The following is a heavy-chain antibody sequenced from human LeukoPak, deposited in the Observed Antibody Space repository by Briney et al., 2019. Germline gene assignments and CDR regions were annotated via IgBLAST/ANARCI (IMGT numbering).Heavy chain of an antibody. CDR2: INPYSGGT. D-gene: IGHD2-2*01. Sequence: GASVKVSCKASGYTFTGFYMHWVRQAPGQGLEWMGSINPYSGGTNYAQEFQGRVTMTRDTSISTAYMDLSSLRSDDTAVYFCARDPDFGRRTSCYFFDFGGREPLVPVSS. CDR1: GYTFTGFY. J-gene: IGHJ4*02. V-gene: IGHV1-2*02. CDR3: ARDPDFGRRTSCYFFDF.